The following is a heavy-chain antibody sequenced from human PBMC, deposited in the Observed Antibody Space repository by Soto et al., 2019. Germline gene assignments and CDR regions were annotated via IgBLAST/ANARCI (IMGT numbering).Heavy chain of an antibody. CDR3: TKDTFGGRDS. Sequence: GGSLRLSCTASEISLNIYWMHWVRQAPGKGLVRVARINPESTTITYADSVTGRFTISRDYAKDTLYLQMNGLSAEDTAIYYCTKDTFGGRDSWGQGTLVTVSS. CDR1: EISLNIYW. D-gene: IGHD2-15*01. CDR2: INPESTTI. J-gene: IGHJ4*02. V-gene: IGHV3-74*01.